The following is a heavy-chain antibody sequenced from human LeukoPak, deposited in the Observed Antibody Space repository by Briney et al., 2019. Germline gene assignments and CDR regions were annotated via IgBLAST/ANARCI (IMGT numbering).Heavy chain of an antibody. CDR1: GYSFTSYW. D-gene: IGHD3-9*01. Sequence: GESLKISCKGSGYSFTSYWIGWVRQMPGKGLEWMGIIYPGDSDTRYSPSFQGQVTISADKSISTAYLQWSSLKASDTAMYYCARHVPGSDYDILTGYYRRYYYYYYMDVWGKGTTVTVSS. J-gene: IGHJ6*03. CDR2: IYPGDSDT. V-gene: IGHV5-51*01. CDR3: ARHVPGSDYDILTGYYRRYYYYYYMDV.